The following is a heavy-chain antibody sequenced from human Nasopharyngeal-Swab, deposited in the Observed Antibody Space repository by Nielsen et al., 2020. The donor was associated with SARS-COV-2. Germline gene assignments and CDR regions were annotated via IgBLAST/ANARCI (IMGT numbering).Heavy chain of an antibody. CDR2: ISSSGSTI. D-gene: IGHD2-15*01. Sequence: GGSLRLSCAASGFTFSSYEMNWVRQAPGKGLEWVSYISSSGSTIYYADSVKGRFTISRDNAKNSLYLQMNSLRAEDTAVYYCARVGDCSGGSCYSYGMDVWGQGTTVTVSS. V-gene: IGHV3-48*03. J-gene: IGHJ6*02. CDR3: ARVGDCSGGSCYSYGMDV. CDR1: GFTFSSYE.